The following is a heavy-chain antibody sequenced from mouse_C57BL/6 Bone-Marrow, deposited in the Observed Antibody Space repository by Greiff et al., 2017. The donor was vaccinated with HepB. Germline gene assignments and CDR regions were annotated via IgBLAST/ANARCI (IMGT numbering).Heavy chain of an antibody. CDR3: ARMDYGNRYYYAMDY. CDR1: GYTFTSYW. CDR2: INPSSGYT. Sequence: QVQLQQSGAELAKPGASVKLSCKASGYTFTSYWVHWVKQRPGQGLEWIGYINPSSGYTKYNQKFKDKATLTADKSTSTAYMQLSSLTYEDSAVYDCARMDYGNRYYYAMDYWGQGTSVTVSS. D-gene: IGHD2-1*01. J-gene: IGHJ4*01. V-gene: IGHV1-7*01.